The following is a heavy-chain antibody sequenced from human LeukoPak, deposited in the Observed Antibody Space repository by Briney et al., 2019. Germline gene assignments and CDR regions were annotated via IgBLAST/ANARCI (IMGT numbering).Heavy chain of an antibody. CDR3: ARGSDSSGYLFDY. CDR2: IYYSGST. Sequence: SETLSLTCTVSGGSISNYYWSWIRQPPGKGLEWIGYIYYSGSTNYNPSLKSRVTISVDTSKNQFSLKLSSVTAADTAVYYCARGSDSSGYLFDYWGQGTLVTVSS. D-gene: IGHD3-22*01. CDR1: GGSISNYY. J-gene: IGHJ4*02. V-gene: IGHV4-59*01.